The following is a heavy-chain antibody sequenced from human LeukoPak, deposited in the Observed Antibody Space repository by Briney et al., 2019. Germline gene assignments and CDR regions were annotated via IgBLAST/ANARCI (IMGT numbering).Heavy chain of an antibody. CDR2: ISSSSSTI. D-gene: IGHD3-22*01. V-gene: IGHV3-48*01. Sequence: GRSLRLSCAASGFTFSSYSMNWVRQAPGKGLEWVSYISSSSSTIYYTDSVKGRFTISRDNAKNSLYLQMNSLRGEDTAVYYCVEGWYDCGSSGYDYPKLNRRGDAFDIWGKGKMVTVSS. CDR3: VEGWYDCGSSGYDYPKLNRRGDAFDI. J-gene: IGHJ3*02. CDR1: GFTFSSYS.